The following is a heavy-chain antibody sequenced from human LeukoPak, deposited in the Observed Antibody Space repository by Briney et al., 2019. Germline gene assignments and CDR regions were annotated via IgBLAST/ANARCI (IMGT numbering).Heavy chain of an antibody. J-gene: IGHJ1*01. Sequence: ASATVSFTPSVYTFTSYGISWVRQAPRQGLEWMGWISAYNGNTNYAQKLQGRVTMTTDTSTSTAYMEQRSLRSDGTAVYYCARDLKLLGIAALIYWGGGTLVTVSS. CDR2: ISAYNGNT. V-gene: IGHV1-18*01. CDR3: ARDLKLLGIAALIY. CDR1: VYTFTSYG. D-gene: IGHD6-6*01.